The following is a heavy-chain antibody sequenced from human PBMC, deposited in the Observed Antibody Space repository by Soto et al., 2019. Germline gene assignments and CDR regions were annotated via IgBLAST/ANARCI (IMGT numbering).Heavy chain of an antibody. V-gene: IGHV3-74*01. CDR1: GFTCSTYC. Sequence: GGSLRVSCADSGFTCSTYCMHWVRHTPGTGLVWVSRTCRYGRELYYADSVKGRFTISRDDAKNTLYLQMDSLRVEDTGIYYCVRGTTAWRGMDYWGQGALVTVSS. J-gene: IGHJ4*02. CDR2: TCRYGREL. CDR3: VRGTTAWRGMDY. D-gene: IGHD1-1*01.